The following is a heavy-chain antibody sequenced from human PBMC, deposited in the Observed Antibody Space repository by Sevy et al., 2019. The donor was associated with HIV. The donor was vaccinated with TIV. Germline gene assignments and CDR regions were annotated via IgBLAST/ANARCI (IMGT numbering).Heavy chain of an antibody. CDR1: GGTFSSYA. D-gene: IGHD5-18*01. CDR3: ARALPDTAMLVLGY. Sequence: ASVKVSCKASGGTFSSYAISWVRQAPGQGLEWMGGIIPIFGTANYAQKFQGRVTITADKSTSTAYMELSSLRSEDTAVYDCARALPDTAMLVLGYWGQGTLVTVSS. CDR2: IIPIFGTA. V-gene: IGHV1-69*06. J-gene: IGHJ4*02.